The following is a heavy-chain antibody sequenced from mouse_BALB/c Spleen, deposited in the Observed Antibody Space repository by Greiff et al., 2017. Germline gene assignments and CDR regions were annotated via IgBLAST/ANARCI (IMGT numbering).Heavy chain of an antibody. CDR2: IYPSDSYT. CDR1: GYTFTSYW. CDR3: TRALDYYGSSPYYFDY. J-gene: IGHJ2*01. D-gene: IGHD1-1*01. Sequence: QVQLQQPGAELVRPGASVKLSCKASGYTFTSYWINWVKQRPGQGLEWIGNIYPSDSYTNYNQKFKDKATLTVDKSSSTAYMQLSSPTSEDSAVYYCTRALDYYGSSPYYFDYWGQGTTLTVSS. V-gene: IGHV1-69*02.